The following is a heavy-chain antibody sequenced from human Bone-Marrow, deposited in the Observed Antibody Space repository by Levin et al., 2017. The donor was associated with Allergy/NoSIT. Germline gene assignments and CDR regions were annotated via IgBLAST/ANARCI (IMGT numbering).Heavy chain of an antibody. V-gene: IGHV4-39*07. J-gene: IGHJ5*02. CDR1: GASISSSSYY. CDR3: ARGPLEDASGIYTNWFDP. D-gene: IGHD3-10*01. Sequence: PSETLSLTCTVSGASISSSSYYWGWIRQPPGKGLEWIGSIYYSGSTYYNSSLKSRVTISIDTSKNQFSLKLRSVTAADTAVYFCARGPLEDASGIYTNWFDPWGQGTLVTVSS. CDR2: IYYSGST.